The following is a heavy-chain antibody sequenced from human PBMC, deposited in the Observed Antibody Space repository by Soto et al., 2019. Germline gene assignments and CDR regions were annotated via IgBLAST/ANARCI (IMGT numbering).Heavy chain of an antibody. CDR1: GFTFSSYA. CDR3: ARAGEAGPSPPNFDY. Sequence: GWSLSLSCAASGFTFSSYAMHWVRQAPGKVLEWVAVISYDGSNKYYADSVKGRFTISRDNSKNTLYLQMNSLRAEDKAVYYCARAGEAGPSPPNFDYWGQGTLVTVS. CDR2: ISYDGSNK. D-gene: IGHD6-19*01. J-gene: IGHJ4*02. V-gene: IGHV3-30-3*01.